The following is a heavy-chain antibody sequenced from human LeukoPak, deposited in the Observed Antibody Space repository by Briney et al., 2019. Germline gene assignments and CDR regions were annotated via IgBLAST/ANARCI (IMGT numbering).Heavy chain of an antibody. J-gene: IGHJ4*02. V-gene: IGHV6-1*01. Sequence: SRTLSLTCAISGDSVSSNSAAWNWIRQSPSRGLEWLGRTYYRSKWYNDYAVSVKSRITINPDASKNQFSLKLSSVTAADTAVYYCARVRIRYFDWLFPRLYYFDYWGQGTLVTVSS. CDR3: ARVRIRYFDWLFPRLYYFDY. CDR1: GDSVSSNSAA. CDR2: TYYRSKWYN. D-gene: IGHD3-9*01.